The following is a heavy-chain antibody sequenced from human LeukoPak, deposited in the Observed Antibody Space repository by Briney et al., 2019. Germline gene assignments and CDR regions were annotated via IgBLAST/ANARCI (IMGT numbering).Heavy chain of an antibody. V-gene: IGHV3-21*01. CDR2: ISTTSSSYI. Sequence: GGSLRLSCAASGFTVSSNYMSWVRQAPGKGPEWVSTISTTSSSYIYYADSVKGRFTISRDNAKNSLFLQMNSLRAEDTAVYYCARDMLGATGTFDYWGQGTLVTVSS. J-gene: IGHJ4*02. CDR1: GFTVSSNY. CDR3: ARDMLGATGTFDY. D-gene: IGHD1-1*01.